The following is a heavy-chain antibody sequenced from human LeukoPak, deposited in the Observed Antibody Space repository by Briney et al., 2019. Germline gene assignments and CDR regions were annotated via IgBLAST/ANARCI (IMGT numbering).Heavy chain of an antibody. V-gene: IGHV4-39*01. CDR1: GGSISSGGYF. J-gene: IGHJ3*02. CDR3: ARNQTTAHQMRQRAFDI. D-gene: IGHD1-14*01. Sequence: SETLSLTCTVSGGSISSGGYFWTWIRQPPGKGLEWIGSIYYSGSTFYNPSLKSRLTISVDTSRNQFSLKLNSVTAADTAVYYCARNQTTAHQMRQRAFDIWGQGTLVTVSS. CDR2: IYYSGST.